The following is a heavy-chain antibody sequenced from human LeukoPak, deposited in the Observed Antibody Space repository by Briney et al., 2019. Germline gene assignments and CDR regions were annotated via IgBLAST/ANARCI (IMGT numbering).Heavy chain of an antibody. Sequence: APVKVSCKASGYTLTGYYMHWVRQAPGQGLEWMGWINPNSDGTNYAQTFQGRVTMTTDTSTSTAYMELRSLRSDDTAVYYCARLQIGTPSYYYYYYMDVWGKGTTVTVSS. CDR2: INPNSDGT. V-gene: IGHV1-2*02. J-gene: IGHJ6*03. CDR1: GYTLTGYY. CDR3: ARLQIGTPSYYYYYYMDV. D-gene: IGHD2-15*01.